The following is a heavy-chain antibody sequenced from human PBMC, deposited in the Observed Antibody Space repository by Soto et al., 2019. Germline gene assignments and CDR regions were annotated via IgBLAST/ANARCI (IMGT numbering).Heavy chain of an antibody. J-gene: IGHJ3*02. Sequence: GASVKVSFKASGYTFTSYDINWLRQATGQGLEWMGWMNPNSGNTGYAQKFQGRVTMTRNTSISTAYMELSSLRSEDTAVYYCARVYRSGYYYGSGINDAFDIWGQGTMVTVSS. D-gene: IGHD3-10*01. CDR1: GYTFTSYD. CDR3: ARVYRSGYYYGSGINDAFDI. V-gene: IGHV1-8*01. CDR2: MNPNSGNT.